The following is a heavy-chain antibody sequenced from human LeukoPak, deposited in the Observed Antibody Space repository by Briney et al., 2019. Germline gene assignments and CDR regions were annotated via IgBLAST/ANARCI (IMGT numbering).Heavy chain of an antibody. V-gene: IGHV3-48*04. CDR3: ARQQLEYYYYMDV. D-gene: IGHD6-13*01. CDR2: ISSSSSTI. J-gene: IGHJ6*03. Sequence: GGSLRLSCAASGFTFSSYSMNWVRQAPGKGLEWVSYISSSSSTIYYADSVKGRFTISRDNAKNSLYLQMNSLRAEDTAVYYCARQQLEYYYYMDVWGKGTTVTVSS. CDR1: GFTFSSYS.